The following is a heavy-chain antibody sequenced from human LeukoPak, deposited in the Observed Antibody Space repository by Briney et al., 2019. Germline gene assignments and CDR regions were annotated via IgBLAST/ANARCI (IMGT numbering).Heavy chain of an antibody. CDR3: LRSDDFWSGYYGY. CDR1: GGTFSSNS. V-gene: IGHV1-69*06. CDR2: IIPIFGTA. D-gene: IGHD3-3*01. Sequence: ASVKVSCKASGGTFSSNSISWVRQAPGQGPEWMGGIIPIFGTANYAQNFQDRVTITADKSTTTAYMELSSLRSEDTAVYYCLRSDDFWSGYYGYWGQGTLVTVSS. J-gene: IGHJ4*02.